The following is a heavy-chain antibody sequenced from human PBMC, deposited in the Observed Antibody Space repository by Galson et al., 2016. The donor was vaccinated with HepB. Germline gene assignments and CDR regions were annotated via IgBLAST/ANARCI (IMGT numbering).Heavy chain of an antibody. J-gene: IGHJ4*02. D-gene: IGHD6-6*01. CDR1: GFTFTSYS. CDR3: ARDLGGSSCLDY. V-gene: IGHV3-21*01. CDR2: ISSSNDYI. Sequence: SLRLSCAASGFTFTSYSMNWVRQAPGKGLEWVSSISSSNDYIYYSDSVRGRVTISRDNARNSLYLRMDSLRAEDTAVYYCARDLGGSSCLDYWGQGTLVIVSS.